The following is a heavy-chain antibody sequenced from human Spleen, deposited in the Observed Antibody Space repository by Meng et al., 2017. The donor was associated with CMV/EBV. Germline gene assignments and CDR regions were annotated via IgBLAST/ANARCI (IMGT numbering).Heavy chain of an antibody. J-gene: IGHJ4*02. CDR2: IYSGGST. CDR3: ARGTLFGPFDY. V-gene: IGHV3-66*02. CDR1: GFTVSSNY. Sequence: GGSLRLSCADSGFTVSSNYMSWVRQAPGKGLEWVSVIYSGGSTYYADSVKGRFTISRDNSKNTLYLQMNSLRAEDTAVYYCARGTLFGPFDYWGQGTLVTVSS. D-gene: IGHD3-9*01.